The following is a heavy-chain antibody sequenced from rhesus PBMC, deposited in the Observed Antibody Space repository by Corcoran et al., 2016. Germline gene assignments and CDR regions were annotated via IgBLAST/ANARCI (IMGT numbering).Heavy chain of an antibody. V-gene: IGHV3-116*02. D-gene: IGHD4-29*01. J-gene: IGHJ4*01. Sequence: EVRLVESGGCLVQPGGALRLSWAASGFTFSASYLSWVRQAPGKRPEWVGFIRNKANGGTAEYVASVKGRFTISRDDSKSIASLQMNSLKTEDTAVYYCARGTSDYGIDFDYWGQGVLVTVSS. CDR1: GFTFSASY. CDR2: IRNKANGGTA. CDR3: ARGTSDYGIDFDY.